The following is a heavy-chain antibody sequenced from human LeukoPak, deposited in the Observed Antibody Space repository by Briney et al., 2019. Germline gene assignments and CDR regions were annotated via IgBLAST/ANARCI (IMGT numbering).Heavy chain of an antibody. V-gene: IGHV1-69*05. D-gene: IGHD5-12*01. J-gene: IGHJ6*03. CDR1: GGTFSSYA. Sequence: SVKVSCKASGGTFSSYAISWVRQAPGQGLEWMGGIIPIFGTANYAQKFQGRVTITTDESTSTAYMELSSLRSEDTAVYYCARGYSGYDREDYYYYYMDVWGKGATVTVSS. CDR2: IIPIFGTA. CDR3: ARGYSGYDREDYYYYYMDV.